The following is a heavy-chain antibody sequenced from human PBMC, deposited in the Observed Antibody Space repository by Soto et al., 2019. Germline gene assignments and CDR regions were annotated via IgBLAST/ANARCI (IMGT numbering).Heavy chain of an antibody. CDR2: IYYSGST. V-gene: IGHV4-31*03. CDR1: GGPISSGGYY. Sequence: PSETLSLTCTVSGGPISSGGYYWSWIRQHPGKGLEWIGYIYYSGSTYYNPSLKSRVTISVDTSKNQFSLKLSSVTAADTAVYYCLAAARPNYYYGMDVWGQGTTVTVSS. J-gene: IGHJ6*02. CDR3: LAAARPNYYYGMDV. D-gene: IGHD6-6*01.